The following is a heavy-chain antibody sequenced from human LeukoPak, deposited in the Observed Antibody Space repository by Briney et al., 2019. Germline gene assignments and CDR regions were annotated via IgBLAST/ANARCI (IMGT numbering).Heavy chain of an antibody. D-gene: IGHD3-10*01. CDR1: GGSISSYY. V-gene: IGHV4-59*01. J-gene: IGHJ6*02. CDR3: ARDSGYYYGMDV. CDR2: IYYSGST. Sequence: SETLSLTCTVSGGSISSYYWSWIRQPPGKGLEWIGYIYYSGSTNYNPSLRSRVTISVDTSKNQFSLKLSSVTAADTAVYYCARDSGYYYGMDVWGQGTTVTVSS.